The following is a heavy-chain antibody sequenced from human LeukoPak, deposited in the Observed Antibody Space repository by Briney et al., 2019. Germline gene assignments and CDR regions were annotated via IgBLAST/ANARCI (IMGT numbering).Heavy chain of an antibody. CDR1: GFTFSSYA. CDR3: ARDLTGWGESSGYSDY. D-gene: IGHD3-22*01. Sequence: GRSLRLSCAASGFTFSSYAMHWVRQAPGKGLEWVALISYDGTNKFYEDSVKGRFTISRDNSKNTLFLQVNSLRAEDTAVYYCARDLTGWGESSGYSDYWGQGTLVSVSS. J-gene: IGHJ4*02. V-gene: IGHV3-30*01. CDR2: ISYDGTNK.